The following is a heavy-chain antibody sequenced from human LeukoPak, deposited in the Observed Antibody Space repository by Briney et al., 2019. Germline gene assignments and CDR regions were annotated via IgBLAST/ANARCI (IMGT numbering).Heavy chain of an antibody. CDR2: ISAYNGNT. Sequence: ASVKVSCKASGYTFTNFGITWVRQAPGQGLEWMGWISAYNGNTKYAQKVQGRVTMTTDTSTSTAYMELRSLRSDDTAVYYCARGGVFCSSSTCPLNWLDPRGQGTLVTVSS. CDR1: GYTFTNFG. V-gene: IGHV1-18*01. D-gene: IGHD2-2*01. CDR3: ARGGVFCSSSTCPLNWLDP. J-gene: IGHJ5*02.